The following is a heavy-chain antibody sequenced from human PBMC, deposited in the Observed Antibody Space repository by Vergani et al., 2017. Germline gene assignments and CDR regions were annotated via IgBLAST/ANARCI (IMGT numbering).Heavy chain of an antibody. Sequence: EVQLVETGGGLIQPGGSLRLSCAASGFTVSSNYMSWVRQAPGKGLEWVSVIYGGGSTYYADSVKGRFTISRDNSKNTLNLQMNSLRAEDTAVYYCAKPYCGGDCYRSEXFQHWGQGTLVTVSS. J-gene: IGHJ1*01. D-gene: IGHD2-21*01. CDR2: IYGGGST. CDR1: GFTVSSNY. V-gene: IGHV3-53*02. CDR3: AKPYCGGDCYRSEXFQH.